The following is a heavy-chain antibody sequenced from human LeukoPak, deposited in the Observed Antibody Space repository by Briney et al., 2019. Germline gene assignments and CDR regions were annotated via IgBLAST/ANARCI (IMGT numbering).Heavy chain of an antibody. Sequence: SETLSLTCTVSGGSIDSSSYYWDWIRQPPGKGLEWLGNIYYSGTTFYTSSLKSRVTISTDMSKNQFSLRLTSVTAADTAVYYCARDIRVRAAAGLDAFDIWGQGTMVTVSS. CDR3: ARDIRVRAAAGLDAFDI. V-gene: IGHV4-39*07. CDR1: GGSIDSSSYY. D-gene: IGHD6-13*01. CDR2: IYYSGTT. J-gene: IGHJ3*02.